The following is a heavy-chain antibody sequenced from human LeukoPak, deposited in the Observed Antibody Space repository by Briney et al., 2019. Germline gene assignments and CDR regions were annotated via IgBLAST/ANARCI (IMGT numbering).Heavy chain of an antibody. V-gene: IGHV4-59*01. CDR2: IYYIGST. J-gene: IGHJ5*02. D-gene: IGHD2-2*01. CDR1: GGSISSYY. Sequence: PSETLSLTCTVSGGSISSYYWSWIRQPPGKGLEWIGYIYYIGSTNYNTSPKSRVTISLDTSKNQFSLKLRSVTAADTDAYYCAREAFPAAIGGNWFDPWGQGTLVTVSS. CDR3: AREAFPAAIGGNWFDP.